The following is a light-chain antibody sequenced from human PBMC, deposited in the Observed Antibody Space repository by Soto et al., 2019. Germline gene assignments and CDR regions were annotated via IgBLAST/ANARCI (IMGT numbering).Light chain of an antibody. V-gene: IGKV1-27*01. CDR3: QKYNRAPRT. CDR2: DAS. CDR1: QNINVY. Sequence: DIEMTQSPSSLSVSVGDRVTITCRASQNINVYLAWYQQKPGKAPKLLIFDASTLHSGVPPRFSGSGSGTDFTLTISGLQPDDLAIYYCQKYNRAPRTFGQGTQVEIK. J-gene: IGKJ1*01.